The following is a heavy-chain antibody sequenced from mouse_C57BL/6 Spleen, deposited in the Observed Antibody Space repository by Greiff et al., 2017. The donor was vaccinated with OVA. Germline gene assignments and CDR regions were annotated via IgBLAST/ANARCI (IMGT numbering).Heavy chain of an antibody. CDR1: GYTFTSYW. CDR2: IHPNSGST. Sequence: VQLQQPGAELVKPGASVKLSCKASGYTFTSYWMHWVKQRPGQGLEWIGMIHPNSGSTNYNEKFKSKATLTVDKSSSTAYMQLSSLTSEDSAVYYCARSSYDGYAWFAYWGQGTLVTVSA. V-gene: IGHV1-64*01. D-gene: IGHD2-3*01. CDR3: ARSSYDGYAWFAY. J-gene: IGHJ3*01.